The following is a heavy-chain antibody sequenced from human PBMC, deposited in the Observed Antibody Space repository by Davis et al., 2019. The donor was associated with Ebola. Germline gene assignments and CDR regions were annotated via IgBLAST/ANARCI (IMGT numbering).Heavy chain of an antibody. J-gene: IGHJ6*02. V-gene: IGHV3-23*01. CDR2: ISGSGGST. CDR3: AKEHAVAGHYYYYGMDV. Sequence: GGSLRLSCAASGFTFSSYAMSWVRQAPGKGLEWVSAISGSGGSTYYADSVKGRFTISRDNSKNTLYLQMNSLRAEDTAVYYCAKEHAVAGHYYYYGMDVWGQGTTVTVSS. CDR1: GFTFSSYA. D-gene: IGHD6-19*01.